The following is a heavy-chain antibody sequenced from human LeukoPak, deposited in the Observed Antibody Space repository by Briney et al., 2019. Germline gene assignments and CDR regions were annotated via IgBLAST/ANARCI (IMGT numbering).Heavy chain of an antibody. CDR3: AREGGLQHHFDY. V-gene: IGHV4-59*01. Sequence: SETLSLTCTVSGGSITSYYWSWIRQPPGKGLEWIGSIYYSGSTNYNPSLKSRVTISVDTSKNQFSLQLSSVTAADTALYYCAREGGLQHHFDYWGQGTLVTVSS. J-gene: IGHJ4*02. D-gene: IGHD4-11*01. CDR2: IYYSGST. CDR1: GGSITSYY.